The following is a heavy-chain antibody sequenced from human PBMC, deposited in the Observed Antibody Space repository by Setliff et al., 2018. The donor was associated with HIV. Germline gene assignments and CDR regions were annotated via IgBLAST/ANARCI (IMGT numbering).Heavy chain of an antibody. J-gene: IGHJ4*02. V-gene: IGHV4-31*03. CDR1: GGSVSSGGYY. CDR3: ARGSRGARASKIDSSGYYLVY. D-gene: IGHD3-22*01. CDR2: IYYSGST. Sequence: PSETLSLTCTVSGGSVSSGGYYWNWIRQRPGKGLEWIGHIYYSGSTSYNPSLKSRVTISVDTSTNVFSLKVNSVTAADTAVYYCARGSRGARASKIDSSGYYLVYWGQGTLVTVSS.